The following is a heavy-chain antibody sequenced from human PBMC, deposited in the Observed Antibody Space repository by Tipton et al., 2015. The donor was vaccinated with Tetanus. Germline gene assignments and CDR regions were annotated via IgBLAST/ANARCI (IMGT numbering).Heavy chain of an antibody. V-gene: IGHV4-34*01. D-gene: IGHD3-10*01. CDR1: GGSFSGYF. J-gene: IGHJ6*02. CDR3: ARGDYYGSGTYDV. CDR2: INYDGST. Sequence: TLSLTCAVYGGSFSGYFWTWIRQPPGKGLEWIGEINYDGSTNYSPSLKSRVTLSLDTTKKQDSLKLSSVTAADTAVYYCARGDYYGSGTYDVWGQGTTVTVPS.